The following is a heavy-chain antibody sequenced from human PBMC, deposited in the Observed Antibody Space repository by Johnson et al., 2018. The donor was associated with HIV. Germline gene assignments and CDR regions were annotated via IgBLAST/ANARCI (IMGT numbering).Heavy chain of an antibody. J-gene: IGHJ3*02. CDR2: ISYDGSNK. V-gene: IGHV3-30-3*01. CDR3: AKAPLSGYEDAVEI. CDR1: GFTFSSYA. D-gene: IGHD3-22*01. Sequence: QVQLVESGGGVVKPGRSLRLSCAASGFTFSSYAMHWVRQAPGKGLEWVAVISYDGSNKYYADSVKGRFTFSRDNSKNTLYLQMNGLRAEDTAVYYCAKAPLSGYEDAVEIWGQGTMVTVSS.